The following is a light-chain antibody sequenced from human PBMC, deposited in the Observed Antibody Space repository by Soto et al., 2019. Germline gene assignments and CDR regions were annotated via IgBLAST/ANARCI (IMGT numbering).Light chain of an antibody. CDR3: QQGDSFPIT. J-gene: IGKJ5*01. CDR1: XSISSW. Sequence: XSSXSASVGDRVTIXCRASXSISSWLAWYQQKPGTVPKLLIYAASSLQSGVPSRFSGSGAGTEFTLTITSLQPEDFGTYYCQQGDSFPITFGQGTRLEIK. V-gene: IGKV1-12*01. CDR2: AAS.